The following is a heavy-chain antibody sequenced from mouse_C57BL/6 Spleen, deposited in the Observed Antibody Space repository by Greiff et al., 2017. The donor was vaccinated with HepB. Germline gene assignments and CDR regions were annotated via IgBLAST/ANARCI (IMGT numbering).Heavy chain of an antibody. CDR1: GFTFSSYG. Sequence: EVQLVESGGDLVKPGGSLKLSCAASGFTFSSYGMSWVRQTPDKRLEWVATISSGGSYTYYPDSVKGRFTISRDNAKNTLDLQMSSLTSEDTAMYYCARLGDGDLYAMGYWGQGTSVTVSS. D-gene: IGHD2-13*01. V-gene: IGHV5-6*01. CDR3: ARLGDGDLYAMGY. J-gene: IGHJ4*01. CDR2: ISSGGSYT.